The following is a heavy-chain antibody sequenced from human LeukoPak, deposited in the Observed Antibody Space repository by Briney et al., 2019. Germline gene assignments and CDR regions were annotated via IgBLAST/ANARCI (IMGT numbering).Heavy chain of an antibody. CDR3: ARVPLYCTNGVCYYYYGMDV. D-gene: IGHD2-8*01. J-gene: IGHJ6*02. CDR2: IYYSGST. Sequence: PSQTLSLTCTVSGGSISSGGYYWSWIRQHPGKGLEWIGYIYYSGSTYYNPSLKSRGTISVDTSKNQFSLKLSSVTAADTAVYYCARVPLYCTNGVCYYYYGMDVWGQGTTVTVSS. CDR1: GGSISSGGYY. V-gene: IGHV4-31*03.